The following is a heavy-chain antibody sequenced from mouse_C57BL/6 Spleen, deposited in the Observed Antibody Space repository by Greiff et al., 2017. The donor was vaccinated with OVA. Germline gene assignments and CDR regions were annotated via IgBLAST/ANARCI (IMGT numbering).Heavy chain of an antibody. CDR3: ARTPDYYGSSYFDY. J-gene: IGHJ2*01. D-gene: IGHD1-1*01. Sequence: QVQLQQPGAELVRPGSSVKLSCKASGYTFTSYWMDWVKQRPGQGLEWIGNIYPSDSETHYNQKFKDKATLTVDKSSSTAYMQLSSLTSEDSAVYYGARTPDYYGSSYFDYWGQGTTLTVSS. CDR2: IYPSDSET. CDR1: GYTFTSYW. V-gene: IGHV1-61*01.